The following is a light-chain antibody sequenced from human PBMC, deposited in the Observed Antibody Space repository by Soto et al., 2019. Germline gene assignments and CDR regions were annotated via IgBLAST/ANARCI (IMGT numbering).Light chain of an antibody. CDR2: NVN. V-gene: IGLV2-14*01. J-gene: IGLJ1*01. CDR1: SSGVGNYNY. Sequence: QSVLTQSASVSGSPGQSITISCTGTSSGVGNYNYVSWYQQHTGEVPKLIIFNVNNRPSGVSNRFSGSKSGNTTSLTISGLQAEDEADYYCSSFTSSTTYVFGTGTKVTVL. CDR3: SSFTSSTTYV.